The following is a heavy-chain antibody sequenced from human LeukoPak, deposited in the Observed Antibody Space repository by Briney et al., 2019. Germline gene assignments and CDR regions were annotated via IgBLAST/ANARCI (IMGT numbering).Heavy chain of an antibody. Sequence: GGSLRLSCAASGFTFSSYSMNWVRQAPGKGLEWVSAISGSGGSTYYADSVKGRFTISRDNSKNTLYLQMNSLRAEDTAVYYCAKVQYSGYDPYYYGMDVWGQGTTVTVSS. CDR1: GFTFSSYS. V-gene: IGHV3-23*01. CDR3: AKVQYSGYDPYYYGMDV. D-gene: IGHD5-12*01. J-gene: IGHJ6*02. CDR2: ISGSGGST.